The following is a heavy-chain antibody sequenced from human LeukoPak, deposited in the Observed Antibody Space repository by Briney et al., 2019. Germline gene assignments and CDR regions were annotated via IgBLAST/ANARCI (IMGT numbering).Heavy chain of an antibody. CDR2: IYSGGST. D-gene: IGHD6-19*01. Sequence: AGGSLRLSGAASGFTVSSNYMSWVRQAPGTGLEWVSVIYSGGSTYYADSVKGRFTISRDNSKNTLYLQMNSLRAEDTAVYYCASGWLEFDYWGQGTLVTVSS. J-gene: IGHJ4*02. V-gene: IGHV3-66*02. CDR3: ASGWLEFDY. CDR1: GFTVSSNY.